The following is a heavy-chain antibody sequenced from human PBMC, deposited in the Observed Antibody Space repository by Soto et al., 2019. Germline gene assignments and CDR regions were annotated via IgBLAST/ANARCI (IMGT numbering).Heavy chain of an antibody. Sequence: QVQLVQSGAEVKKPGASVKVSCKTSGYTFTNFGLSWVRQAPGQGLEWMGWISAYNGNTNYAQNFQGRVTMTTDTSTSTAYRELRSLRSDDTAGYYCARGGTPIDYWCQGTLVTVSS. CDR1: GYTFTNFG. CDR2: ISAYNGNT. J-gene: IGHJ4*02. CDR3: ARGGTPIDY. V-gene: IGHV1-18*01. D-gene: IGHD3-16*01.